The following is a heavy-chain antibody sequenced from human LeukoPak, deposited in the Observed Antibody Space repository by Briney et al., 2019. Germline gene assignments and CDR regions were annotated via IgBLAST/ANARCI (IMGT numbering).Heavy chain of an antibody. Sequence: SQTLSLTCVISGDSFSSNNAAWNWIRQSPSRGLEWLGRTYYRSKWYSDYAVSLKSRITVNSDTSKNHFSLQLNSVTPEDTAVYFCVRDASRVLDYWGQGTLVTVSS. CDR3: VRDASRVLDY. V-gene: IGHV6-1*01. CDR1: GDSFSSNNAA. D-gene: IGHD5/OR15-5a*01. CDR2: TYYRSKWYS. J-gene: IGHJ4*02.